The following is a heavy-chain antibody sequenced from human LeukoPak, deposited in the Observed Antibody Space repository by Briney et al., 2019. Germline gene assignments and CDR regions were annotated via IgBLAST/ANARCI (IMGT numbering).Heavy chain of an antibody. CDR1: GYTFTGYY. CDR2: INPNSGGT. D-gene: IGHD5-18*01. J-gene: IGHJ6*02. CDR3: ASNLEIGVQLWLQGYYGMDV. V-gene: IGHV1-2*02. Sequence: ASVKVSCKASGYTFTGYYMHWVRQAPGQGLEWMGWINPNSGGTNYAQKFQGRVTMTRDTSISTAYMELSRLRSDDTAVYYRASNLEIGVQLWLQGYYGMDVWGQGTTVTVSS.